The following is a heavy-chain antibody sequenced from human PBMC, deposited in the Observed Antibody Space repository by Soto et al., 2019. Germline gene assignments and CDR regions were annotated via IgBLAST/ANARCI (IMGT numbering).Heavy chain of an antibody. CDR2: INSDGSSI. J-gene: IGHJ4*02. CDR1: GFSFSTW. V-gene: IGHV3-74*01. Sequence: EVQLVESGGGVVQPGGSLRLSCAASGFSFSTWMHWVRQAPGKGLEWLSRINSDGSSISYADSVKGRFTVSRDNAKSTLYLQINSLTAEDTDVYYCTRGASGYGSFDYWGQGVLLTVSS. CDR3: TRGASGYGSFDY. D-gene: IGHD5-12*01.